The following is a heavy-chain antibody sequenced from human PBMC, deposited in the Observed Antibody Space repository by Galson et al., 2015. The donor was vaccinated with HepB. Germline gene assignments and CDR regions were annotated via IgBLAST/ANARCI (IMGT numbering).Heavy chain of an antibody. D-gene: IGHD6-25*01. CDR3: ARDPPRHFDL. CDR1: GGSISSIEYY. CDR2: VFYTGNT. V-gene: IGHV4-39*07. J-gene: IGHJ2*01. Sequence: LSLTCTVSGGSISSIEYYWAWVRQPPGKDLEWIGSVFYTGNTYFNPSLESRVTMPADTSKNQFSLNLTSVTTADTAVYYCARDPPRHFDLWGRGTLVTVSS.